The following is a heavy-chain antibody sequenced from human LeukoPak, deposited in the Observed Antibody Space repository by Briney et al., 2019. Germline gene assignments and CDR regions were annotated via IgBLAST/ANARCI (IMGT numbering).Heavy chain of an antibody. J-gene: IGHJ4*02. CDR3: ARGASSSWYSVWKF. CDR2: FYYSGGT. Sequence: SETLSLTCNVSGASISSYYWSWIRQPPGEGLEWIGYFYYSGGTNYNPSLKSRATISIDTSKNEVSLKLRSVTAADTAVYYCARGASSSWYSVWKFWGQGTLVTVSS. V-gene: IGHV4-59*01. D-gene: IGHD6-13*01. CDR1: GASISSYY.